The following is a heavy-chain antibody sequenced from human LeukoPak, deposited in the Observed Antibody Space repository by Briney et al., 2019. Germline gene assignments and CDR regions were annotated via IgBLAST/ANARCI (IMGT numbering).Heavy chain of an antibody. Sequence: GASVKVSCKASGYTFTSYGISWVRQAPGQGLEWMGWISAYNGNTNYAQKLQGRVTMTTDTSTSTAYMELRSLRSDDTAVYYCARDSIFGAVRGNFDYWGQGTLVTVSS. D-gene: IGHD3-3*01. CDR2: ISAYNGNT. J-gene: IGHJ4*02. CDR3: ARDSIFGAVRGNFDY. CDR1: GYTFTSYG. V-gene: IGHV1-18*01.